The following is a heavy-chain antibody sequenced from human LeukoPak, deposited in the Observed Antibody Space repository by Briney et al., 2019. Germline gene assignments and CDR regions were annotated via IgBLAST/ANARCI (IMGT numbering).Heavy chain of an antibody. D-gene: IGHD3-22*01. CDR3: ARVGPFHYYDSSGYYRRGNYYFDY. J-gene: IGHJ4*02. CDR1: GGSISSGGYY. CDR2: IYYSGST. V-gene: IGHV4-31*03. Sequence: SETLSLTCTVSGGSISSGGYYWSWVRQHPGKGLEWIGYIYYSGSTYYNPSLKSRVTILVDTSKNQFSLKLSSVTAADTAVYYCARVGPFHYYDSSGYYRRGNYYFDYWGQGTLVTVSS.